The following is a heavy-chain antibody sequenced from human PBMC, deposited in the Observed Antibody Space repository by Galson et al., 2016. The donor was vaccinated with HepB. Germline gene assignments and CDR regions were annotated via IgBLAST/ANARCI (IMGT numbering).Heavy chain of an antibody. CDR2: LYSGGST. CDR3: ARGTFCSGDSCYSPAFEM. J-gene: IGHJ3*02. V-gene: IGHV3-53*01. CDR1: GFIVSSND. D-gene: IGHD2-15*01. Sequence: SLRLSCAASGFIVSSNDMSWVRQAPGKGLEWVSVLYSGGSTYYADSVKGRFTISRDNSKNTLYLQMNTLRAEDTAVYYCARGTFCSGDSCYSPAFEMWGQGTMVTVSS.